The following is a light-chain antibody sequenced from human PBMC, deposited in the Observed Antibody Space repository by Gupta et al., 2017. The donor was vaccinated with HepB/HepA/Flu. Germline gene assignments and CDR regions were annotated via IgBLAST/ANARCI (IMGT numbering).Light chain of an antibody. V-gene: IGLV1-44*01. CDR1: SSNVGRNN. CDR3: AAWDTSLNVVV. J-gene: IGLJ2*01. CDR2: YND. Sequence: QSVLTQSTSVSGTPVQNVTISCSGSSSNVGRNNVNWYQQLPGTAPKLLIYYNDERPSGVPDRISGSKSGTSASLAISGLQSEDEADYYWAAWDTSLNVVVFGGGTKLTVL.